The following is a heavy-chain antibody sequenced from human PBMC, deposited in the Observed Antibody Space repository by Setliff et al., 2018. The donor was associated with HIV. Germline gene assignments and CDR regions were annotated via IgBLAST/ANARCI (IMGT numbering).Heavy chain of an antibody. D-gene: IGHD3-3*01. Sequence: LSLTCAVSGYSIRSGYYWGWIRQPPGKGLEWIGTIYHSGSTYYNPSLKSRVTISVDTSENQFSLKLSSVTAADTAVYYCARANFWSGYYGYWGQGTLVTVSS. V-gene: IGHV4-38-2*01. J-gene: IGHJ4*02. CDR3: ARANFWSGYYGY. CDR1: GYSIRSGYY. CDR2: IYHSGST.